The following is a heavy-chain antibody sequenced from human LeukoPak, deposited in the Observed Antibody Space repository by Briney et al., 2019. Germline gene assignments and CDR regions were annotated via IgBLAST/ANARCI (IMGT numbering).Heavy chain of an antibody. CDR3: ARRTVTSFNYYGMDV. Sequence: PGRSLRLSCAASGFTFSSYGMHWVRQAPGKGLEWVACISVSSSYIYYADSVRGRFIISRDDAKNSLYLQMNSLRAEDTAVYYCARRTVTSFNYYGMDVWGQGTTVIVSS. D-gene: IGHD4-17*01. J-gene: IGHJ6*02. CDR2: ISVSSSYI. CDR1: GFTFSSYG. V-gene: IGHV3-21*01.